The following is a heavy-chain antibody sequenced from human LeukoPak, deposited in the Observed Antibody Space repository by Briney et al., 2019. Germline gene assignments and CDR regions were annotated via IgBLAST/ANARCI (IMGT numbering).Heavy chain of an antibody. CDR3: ANFDSSGYYYVLDY. CDR2: ISSSGVST. Sequence: GGSLRLSCAASGFTFSSYAMSWVRQAPGKGLEWASTISSSGVSTYYADSVKGRFTISRDNSKNTLYLQMNSLRAEDTAVYYCANFDSSGYYYVLDYWGQGTLVTVSS. J-gene: IGHJ4*02. V-gene: IGHV3-23*01. CDR1: GFTFSSYA. D-gene: IGHD3-22*01.